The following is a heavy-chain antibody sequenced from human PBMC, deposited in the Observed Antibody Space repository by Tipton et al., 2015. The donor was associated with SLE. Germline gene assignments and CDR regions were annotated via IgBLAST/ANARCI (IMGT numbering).Heavy chain of an antibody. Sequence: RSLRLSCAASEFIFRKFSMHWVRQAPGKGLEWVAAVSGYEATDKYYADSVQGRFTISRDNSKNMLYLQMNSLRVEDTAVYYCARGYCGATTCLGGYWGQGTLVGVSS. D-gene: IGHD2-21*01. J-gene: IGHJ4*02. CDR3: ARGYCGATTCLGGY. CDR2: SGYEATDK. CDR1: EFIFRKFS. V-gene: IGHV3-30*04.